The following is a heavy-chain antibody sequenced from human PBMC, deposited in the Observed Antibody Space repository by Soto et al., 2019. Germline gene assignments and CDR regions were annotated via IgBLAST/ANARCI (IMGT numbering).Heavy chain of an antibody. CDR2: IYHSGST. CDR3: ARYNAASGTYYFDY. V-gene: IGHV4-4*02. CDR1: GASISSSNW. J-gene: IGHJ4*02. D-gene: IGHD6-13*01. Sequence: SETLSLTCAVSGASISSSNWWSWVRQPPGKGLEWIGEIYHSGSTNYNPSLKSRVTISVDKSKNQFSLKLSSVTAADTAVYYCARYNAASGTYYFDYWGQGTLVTVS.